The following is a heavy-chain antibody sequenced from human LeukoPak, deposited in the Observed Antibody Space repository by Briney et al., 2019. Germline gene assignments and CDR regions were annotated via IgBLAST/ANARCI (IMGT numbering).Heavy chain of an antibody. J-gene: IGHJ4*02. D-gene: IGHD2-2*01. CDR1: GFTFRSYS. CDR2: IGSTSSYI. Sequence: GGSLRLSCAASGFTFRSYSMNWVRQAPGKGLEWVSSIGSTSSYIYYADSAKGRFTISRDNAKSSLYLQMNSLRAEDTAVYYCARVRCSSNSCFPDYWGQGTLVTVSS. CDR3: ARVRCSSNSCFPDY. V-gene: IGHV3-21*01.